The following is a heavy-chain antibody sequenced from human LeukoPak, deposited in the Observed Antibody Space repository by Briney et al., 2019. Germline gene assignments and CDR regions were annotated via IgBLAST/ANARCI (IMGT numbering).Heavy chain of an antibody. CDR1: GGSFGGYY. CDR3: ARVGRDIVVVPAAIPERYYYYYYMGV. Sequence: SETLSLTCAVYGGSFGGYYWSWIRQPPGKGLEWIGEINHSGSTNYNPSLKSRVTISVDTSKNQFSLKLSSVTAADTAVYYCARVGRDIVVVPAAIPERYYYYYYMGVWGKGTTVTVSS. D-gene: IGHD2-2*02. V-gene: IGHV4-34*01. J-gene: IGHJ6*03. CDR2: INHSGST.